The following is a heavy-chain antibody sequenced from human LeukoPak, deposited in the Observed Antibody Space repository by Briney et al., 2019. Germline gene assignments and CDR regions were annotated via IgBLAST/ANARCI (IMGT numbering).Heavy chain of an antibody. Sequence: PSETLSLTCAVYGGSFSGYYWSWIRQPPGKGLEGIGEINHSGSTNYNPSLKSRVTISVDTSKNQFSLKLSSVTAADTAVYYCARGALIRADASDIWGQGTMVTVSS. CDR2: INHSGST. V-gene: IGHV4-34*01. CDR3: ARGALIRADASDI. D-gene: IGHD2/OR15-2a*01. J-gene: IGHJ3*02. CDR1: GGSFSGYY.